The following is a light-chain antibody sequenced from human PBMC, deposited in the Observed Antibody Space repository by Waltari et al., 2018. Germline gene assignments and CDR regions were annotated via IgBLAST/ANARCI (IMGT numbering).Light chain of an antibody. CDR3: QQTEGFPWT. CDR1: LGITRW. J-gene: IGKJ1*01. Sequence: IQMTQSPSSVSASVGDRVSISCRASLGITRWLAWYQQPPGKAPRLLIYGASNLQSGAPSRFSGSGSGTDFTLTISGLQPEDFGTYYCQQTEGFPWTFGQGTKVEV. V-gene: IGKV1-12*01. CDR2: GAS.